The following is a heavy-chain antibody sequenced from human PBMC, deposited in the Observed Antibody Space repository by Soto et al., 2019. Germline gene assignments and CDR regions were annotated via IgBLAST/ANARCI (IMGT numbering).Heavy chain of an antibody. CDR2: TYYRSKWYN. D-gene: IGHD6-6*01. V-gene: IGHV6-1*01. J-gene: IGHJ4*02. Sequence: QTLSLTCAISGDSVSSSSGAWHRVSQSPSGGIGVLGRTYYRSKWYNDYAVSVKSRITINPDTSKNQFSLQLNSVTPEDTAVYYCARDFQGVSSSALDYWGQGTLVTVSS. CDR1: GDSVSSSSGA. CDR3: ARDFQGVSSSALDY.